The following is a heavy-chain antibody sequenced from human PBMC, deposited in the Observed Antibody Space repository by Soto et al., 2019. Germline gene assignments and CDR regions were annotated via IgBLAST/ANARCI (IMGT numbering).Heavy chain of an antibody. CDR2: IYYSGST. CDR1: GGSISSSTYY. J-gene: IGHJ4*02. D-gene: IGHD2-21*02. CDR3: ARHPGAHCGGDCYSHRFDY. V-gene: IGHV4-39*01. Sequence: SETLSLTCTVSGGSISSSTYYWGWIRQPPGKGLEWIGSIYYSGSTYYTPSLRSRVSISVDTSKNQFSLKLSSVTAADTAMYYCARHPGAHCGGDCYSHRFDYWGQGTLVTVSS.